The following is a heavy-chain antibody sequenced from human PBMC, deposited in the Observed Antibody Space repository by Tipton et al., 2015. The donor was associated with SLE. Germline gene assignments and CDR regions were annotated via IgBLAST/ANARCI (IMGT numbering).Heavy chain of an antibody. V-gene: IGHV4-61*02. CDR3: ARERATIPFDI. CDR1: GGSISSGNYY. D-gene: IGHD5-24*01. Sequence: TLSLTCDVSGGSISSGNYYWSWIRQPAGKGLEWIGRLFTSGSTNYNPSLKSRVSISVDTSKNQFSLNLSSVTAADTAVYYCARERATIPFDIWGQGTMVTVSS. J-gene: IGHJ3*02. CDR2: LFTSGST.